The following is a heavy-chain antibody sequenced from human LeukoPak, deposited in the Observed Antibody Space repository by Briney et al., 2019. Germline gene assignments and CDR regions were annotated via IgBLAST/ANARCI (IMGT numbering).Heavy chain of an antibody. CDR2: VHLDGRT. Sequence: PSETLSLTCGVSGGSISNTYWWTWVRQPPGKGLEWIGEVHLDGRTNYNPSLESRLTMSVDVSENQVSLKLTSVTAADTAVYYCAREGGFYRPLDYSGQGTLVTVSS. D-gene: IGHD3-3*01. V-gene: IGHV4-4*02. CDR3: AREGGFYRPLDY. J-gene: IGHJ4*02. CDR1: GGSISNTYW.